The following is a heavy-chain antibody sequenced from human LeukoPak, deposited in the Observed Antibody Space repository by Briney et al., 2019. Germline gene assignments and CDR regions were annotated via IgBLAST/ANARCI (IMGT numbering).Heavy chain of an antibody. J-gene: IGHJ4*02. V-gene: IGHV4-31*03. CDR3: AGGYCSTGPLDY. D-gene: IGHD3-22*01. CDR1: GGSISRGGY. CDR2: IYYSGST. Sequence: SQTLSLTCTVSGGSISRGGYWSWIRQHPGKGLEWIGYIYYSGSTNYNPSLKSRVTISLDTSKNQFSLKLSSVTAADTAVYYCAGGYCSTGPLDYWGQGTLVTVSS.